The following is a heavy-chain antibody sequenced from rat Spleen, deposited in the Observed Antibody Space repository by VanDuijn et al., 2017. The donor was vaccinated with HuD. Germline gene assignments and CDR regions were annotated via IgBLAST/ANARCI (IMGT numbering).Heavy chain of an antibody. D-gene: IGHD1-10*01. CDR3: AKGATTLFDY. Sequence: EVQLVETGGGLVQPGRSLKLSCVASGFTFSSYWMYWIRQAPGKGLEWVSSINTYGGSTYYPDSVKGRFTISRDNAENTVYLQMNSLRSEDTATYYCAKGATTLFDYWGQGVMVTVSS. J-gene: IGHJ2*01. V-gene: IGHV5-58*01. CDR1: GFTFSSYW. CDR2: INTYGGST.